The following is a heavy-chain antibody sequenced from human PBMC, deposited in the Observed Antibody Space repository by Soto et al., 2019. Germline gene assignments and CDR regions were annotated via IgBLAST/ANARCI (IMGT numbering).Heavy chain of an antibody. D-gene: IGHD3-22*01. CDR1: GDSVSSNSAA. V-gene: IGHV6-1*01. CDR2: TYYRSKWYN. CDR3: ARVNYYDSSGYYGDDAFDI. J-gene: IGHJ3*02. Sequence: QVQLQQSGPGLVKPSQTLSLTCAISGDSVSSNSAAWNWIRQSPSRGLEWLGRTYYRSKWYNDYAVSVKSRITINPDTSKNLFALQLNSVTPEDTAVYYCARVNYYDSSGYYGDDAFDIWGQGTMVTVSS.